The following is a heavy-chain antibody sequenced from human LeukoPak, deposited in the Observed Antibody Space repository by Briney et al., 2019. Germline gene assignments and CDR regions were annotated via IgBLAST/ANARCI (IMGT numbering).Heavy chain of an antibody. V-gene: IGHV3-11*01. CDR1: GFTFSNYW. J-gene: IGHJ5*02. CDR3: ARDHCSGGSCYSRGRGYNWFDP. D-gene: IGHD2-15*01. Sequence: PGGSLRLSCAASGFTFSNYWMSWVRQAPGKGLEWVSYISSSGSTIYYADSVKGRFTISRDNAKNSLYLQMNSLRAEDTAVYYCARDHCSGGSCYSRGRGYNWFDPWGQGTLVTVSS. CDR2: ISSSGSTI.